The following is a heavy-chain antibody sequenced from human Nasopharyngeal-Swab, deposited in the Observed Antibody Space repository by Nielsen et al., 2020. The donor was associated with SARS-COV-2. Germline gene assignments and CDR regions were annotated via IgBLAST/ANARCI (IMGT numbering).Heavy chain of an antibody. CDR2: IYSGGST. Sequence: VRQAPGKGLEWVSVIYSGGSTYYADSVKGRFTISRDNSKNTLYLQMNSLRAEDTAVYYCARDKGGNSPPYYFDYWGRGTRVTVSS. D-gene: IGHD4-23*01. V-gene: IGHV3-53*01. J-gene: IGHJ4*02. CDR3: ARDKGGNSPPYYFDY.